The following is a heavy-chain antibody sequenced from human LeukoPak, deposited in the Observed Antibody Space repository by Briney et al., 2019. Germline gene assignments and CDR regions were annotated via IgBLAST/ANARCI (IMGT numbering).Heavy chain of an antibody. CDR1: GYTLTELS. CDR3: ATGRGTFEFDP. D-gene: IGHD3-16*01. Sequence: GASVKVSCKVSGYTLTELSMHWVRQAPGKGLEWMGGFDPEDSETIYAQKFQGRVTMTEDTSTDTAYMELSRLRSEDTAVYYCATGRGTFEFDPWGQGTLVTISS. J-gene: IGHJ5*02. V-gene: IGHV1-24*01. CDR2: FDPEDSET.